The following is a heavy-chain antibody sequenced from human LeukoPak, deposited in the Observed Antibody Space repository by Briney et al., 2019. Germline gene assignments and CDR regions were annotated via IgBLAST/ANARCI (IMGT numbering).Heavy chain of an antibody. D-gene: IGHD3-22*01. V-gene: IGHV1-18*01. CDR2: ISAYNGNT. Sequence: ASVKVSCKASGYSFTNYGINWVRQAPGQGLEWMGWISAYNGNTNYAQKLQGRVTMTTDTSTSTAYMELRSLRSDDTAVYYCARVLSVTMIVVVSGAFDIWGQGTMVTVSS. J-gene: IGHJ3*02. CDR1: GYSFTNYG. CDR3: ARVLSVTMIVVVSGAFDI.